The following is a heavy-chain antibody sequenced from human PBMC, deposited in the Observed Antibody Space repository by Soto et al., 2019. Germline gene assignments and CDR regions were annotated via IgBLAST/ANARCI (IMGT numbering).Heavy chain of an antibody. CDR2: INPDNGNT. CDR1: GYTFTAYT. CDR3: ARRSSGGWTWFDS. D-gene: IGHD2-15*01. V-gene: IGHV1-3*01. Sequence: QVQLVQSGAEVKKSGASVKVSCKASGYTFTAYTVHWVRQAPGQRLEWMGWINPDNGNTKYSQKFQGRVTITGDTAASTADMELSSLRSEDTAVYYCARRSSGGWTWFDSWGQGTLVTVSS. J-gene: IGHJ5*01.